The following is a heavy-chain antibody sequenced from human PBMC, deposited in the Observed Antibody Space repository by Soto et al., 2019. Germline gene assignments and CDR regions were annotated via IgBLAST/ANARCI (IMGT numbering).Heavy chain of an antibody. CDR2: ISYDGATK. CDR3: ATKARVTNKLYYGMDV. D-gene: IGHD3-10*01. J-gene: IGHJ6*02. CDR1: GLTFNTSG. Sequence: HVQLVESGGGVVHPGTSLRLSCEVSGLTFNTSGMHWVRQVPGRGLEWVAVISYDGATKYYADNLKGRFTVSRDNSKNTLFLHINSLRAEDTAVYYCATKARVTNKLYYGMDVWGHGTTVTVSS. V-gene: IGHV3-30*03.